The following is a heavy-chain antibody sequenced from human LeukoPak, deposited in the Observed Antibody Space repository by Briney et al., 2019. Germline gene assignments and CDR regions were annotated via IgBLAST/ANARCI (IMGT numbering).Heavy chain of an antibody. CDR1: GGSVSSYY. D-gene: IGHD6-6*01. CDR3: ARVEYSSSSAFDY. J-gene: IGHJ4*02. CDR2: IYYSGST. V-gene: IGHV4-59*02. Sequence: TSETLSLTCTVSGGSVSSYYWSWIRQPPGKGLEWIGFIYYSGSTNYNPSLKSRVTISVDTSKNQFSLELSSVTAADTAVYYCARVEYSSSSAFDYWGQGTLVTVSS.